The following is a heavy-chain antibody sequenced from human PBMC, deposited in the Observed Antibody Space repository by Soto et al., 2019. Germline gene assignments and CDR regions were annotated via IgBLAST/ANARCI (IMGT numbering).Heavy chain of an antibody. V-gene: IGHV3-74*01. Sequence: GGSLRLSCAASGFSFSTYWMHWVRQGPGKGLVWVSRLNSDGSITNYADSVKGRFPISRDNARNTLYLQMNSLRAEDTAVYYCVRDGYPAWVYGVDVWGQGTTVTVSS. CDR3: VRDGYPAWVYGVDV. J-gene: IGHJ6*02. CDR1: GFSFSTYW. CDR2: LNSDGSIT. D-gene: IGHD5-18*01.